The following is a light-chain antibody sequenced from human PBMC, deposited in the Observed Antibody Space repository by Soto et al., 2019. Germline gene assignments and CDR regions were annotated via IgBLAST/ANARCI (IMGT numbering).Light chain of an antibody. Sequence: QSALTQPASVSGSPGQSITISCTGTSSDVGVYNYVSWYQQHPDKAPKLMIYDVSNRPSGVSNRFSGSKSGNTASLTISGLQAEDEADYYCSSYTSSSTPALYVFGTGTKVTVL. CDR3: SSYTSSSTPALYV. CDR1: SSDVGVYNY. V-gene: IGLV2-14*01. CDR2: DVS. J-gene: IGLJ1*01.